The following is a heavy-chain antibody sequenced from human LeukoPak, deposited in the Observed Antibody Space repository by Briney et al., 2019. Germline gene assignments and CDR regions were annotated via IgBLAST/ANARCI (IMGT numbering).Heavy chain of an antibody. CDR3: ARVGYCSGGSCSRRTKTGSFFGY. V-gene: IGHV1-8*01. Sequence: ASVKVSCKASGYTFTSYDINWVRQATGQGLEWMGWMNPNSGNTGYAQKSQGRVTMTRNTSISTAYMELSSLRSEDTAVYYCARVGYCSGGSCSRRTKTGSFFGYWGQGTLVTVSS. D-gene: IGHD2-15*01. J-gene: IGHJ4*02. CDR2: MNPNSGNT. CDR1: GYTFTSYD.